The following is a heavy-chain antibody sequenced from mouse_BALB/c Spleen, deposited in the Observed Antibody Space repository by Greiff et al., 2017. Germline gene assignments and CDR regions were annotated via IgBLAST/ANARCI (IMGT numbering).Heavy chain of an antibody. CDR2: VNPNNGGT. J-gene: IGHJ3*01. CDR3: AIYYYGSSYAWFAY. D-gene: IGHD1-1*01. Sequence: EVQLQQSGPELVKPGASVKISCKASGYTFTDYYMNWVKQSHGKSLEWIGLVNPNNGGTSYNQKFKGKATLTVDKSSSTAYMELRSLTSEDSAVYYCAIYYYGSSYAWFAYWGQGTLVTVSA. CDR1: GYTFTDYY. V-gene: IGHV1-26*01.